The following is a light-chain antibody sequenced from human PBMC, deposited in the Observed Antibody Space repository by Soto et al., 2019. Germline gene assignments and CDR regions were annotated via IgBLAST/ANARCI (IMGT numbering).Light chain of an antibody. J-gene: IGKJ5*01. CDR3: QQYNSYPIT. Sequence: DIQMTQSPSSLSASVGDRVTITCRASQSISSYLNWYQQKPGKAPKILIYGGSSLQSGVPSRFSGSGSGTDFTLTISSLQPEDFATYYCQQYNSYPITFGQGTRLEIK. CDR2: GGS. CDR1: QSISSY. V-gene: IGKV1-16*01.